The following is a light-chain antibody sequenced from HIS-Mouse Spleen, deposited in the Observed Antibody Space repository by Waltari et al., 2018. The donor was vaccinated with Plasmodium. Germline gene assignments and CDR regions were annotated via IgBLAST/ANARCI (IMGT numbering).Light chain of an antibody. Sequence: EIVIPLTQPTLPVYPGERATTSCRASQSVSNNLAWYQQNPGQAPRLLIYGASTRATGIPARFSGSGSGTEFTLTISSMQSEDFAVYYCQQYNNWPPYTFGQGTKLEIK. V-gene: IGKV3-15*01. CDR1: QSVSNN. CDR3: QQYNNWPPYT. CDR2: GAS. J-gene: IGKJ2*01.